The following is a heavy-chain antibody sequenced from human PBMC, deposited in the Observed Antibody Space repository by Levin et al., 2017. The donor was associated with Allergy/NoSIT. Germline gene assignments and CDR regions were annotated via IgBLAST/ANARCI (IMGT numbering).Heavy chain of an antibody. Sequence: SQTLSLTCAVYGGSFSGYYWSWIRPPPGKGLEWIGEINHSGSTNYNPSLKSRVTISVDTSKNQFSLKLSSVTAADTAVYYCARRGANKSITGTPSDYWGQGTLVTVSS. CDR3: ARRGANKSITGTPSDY. CDR2: INHSGST. J-gene: IGHJ4*02. CDR1: GGSFSGYY. V-gene: IGHV4-34*01. D-gene: IGHD1-20*01.